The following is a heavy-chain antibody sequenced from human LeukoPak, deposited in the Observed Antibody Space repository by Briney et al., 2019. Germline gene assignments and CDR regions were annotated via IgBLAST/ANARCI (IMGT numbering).Heavy chain of an antibody. D-gene: IGHD2/OR15-2a*01. CDR1: GYTFTTYY. Sequence: GASVKVSCKASGYTFTTYYMHWVRQAPGQGLEWMRIINPSDGSTTYAQRFQGRVTLTRDTSTSTVYMELSSLRSEDTAVYYCARHQGAGEYPFDYWGQGTLVTVSS. CDR3: ARHQGAGEYPFDY. V-gene: IGHV1-46*01. CDR2: INPSDGST. J-gene: IGHJ4*02.